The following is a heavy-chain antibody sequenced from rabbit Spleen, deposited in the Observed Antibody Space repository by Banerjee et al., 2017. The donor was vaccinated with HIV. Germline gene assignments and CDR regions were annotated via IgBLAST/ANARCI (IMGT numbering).Heavy chain of an antibody. CDR1: GVSFSGNSY. Sequence: QSLEESGGDLVKPGASLTLTCIASGVSFSGNSYMCWVRQAPGKGLEWIACIDTGSSGFTYFASWAKGRFTISRTSSTTVTLRMTSLTAADTATYFCARDLVGVIGWNFYLWGQGTLVTVS. CDR2: IDTGSSGFT. J-gene: IGHJ4*01. V-gene: IGHV1S40*01. CDR3: ARDLVGVIGWNFYL. D-gene: IGHD1-1*01.